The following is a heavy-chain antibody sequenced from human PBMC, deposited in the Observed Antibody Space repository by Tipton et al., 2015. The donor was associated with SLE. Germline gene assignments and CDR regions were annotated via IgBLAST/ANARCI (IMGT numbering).Heavy chain of an antibody. V-gene: IGHV4-34*01. J-gene: IGHJ5*02. CDR2: VDRIGRT. CDR1: GGSLNSYY. CDR3: ARGDFWSANWFDP. Sequence: TLSLTCAVYGGSLNSYYWSWIRQAPGKGLEWIGEVDRIGRTKYNPSLKSRVIISIDTSKNQFSLKLNFVTAADTAMYYCARGDFWSANWFDPWGQGTLVTVSS. D-gene: IGHD3-3*01.